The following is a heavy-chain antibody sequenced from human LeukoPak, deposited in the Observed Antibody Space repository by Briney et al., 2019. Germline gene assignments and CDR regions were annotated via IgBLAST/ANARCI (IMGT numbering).Heavy chain of an antibody. CDR3: ARGSLLFDY. D-gene: IGHD1-26*01. CDR2: IIPIFGTA. V-gene: IGHV1-69*13. CDR1: GYTLTELS. J-gene: IGHJ4*02. Sequence: SVKVSCKVSGYTLTELSMHWVRQAPGQGLEWMGGIIPIFGTANYAQKFQGRVTITADESTSTAYMELSSLRSEDTAVYYCARGSLLFDYWGQGTLVTVSS.